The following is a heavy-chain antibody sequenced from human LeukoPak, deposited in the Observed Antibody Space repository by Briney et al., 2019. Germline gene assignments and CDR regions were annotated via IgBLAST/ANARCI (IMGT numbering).Heavy chain of an antibody. D-gene: IGHD2-2*01. CDR3: ARVGVSIVVVPAANYYYYYMDV. J-gene: IGHJ6*03. CDR1: GFTFSSYW. V-gene: IGHV3-7*01. Sequence: GGSLRLSCAASGFTFSSYWMTWVRQAPGKGLEWVANIKQDGSQKFYLDSVKGRFTISRDNAKESLFLQMNSLRAEDTAVYYCARVGVSIVVVPAANYYYYYMDVWGKGTTVTVSS. CDR2: IKQDGSQK.